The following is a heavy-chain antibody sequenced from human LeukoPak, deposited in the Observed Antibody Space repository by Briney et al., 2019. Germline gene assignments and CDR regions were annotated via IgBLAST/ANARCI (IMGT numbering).Heavy chain of an antibody. CDR1: GGSISSGSYY. D-gene: IGHD5-18*01. CDR2: IYTSGST. J-gene: IGHJ4*02. Sequence: SQTLSLTCTVPGGSISSGSYYWSWIRQPAGKGLEWIGRIYTSGSTNYNPSLKSRVTISVDTSKNQFSLKLSSVTAADTAVYYCARNGGVDTAMVPVFDYWGQGTLVTVSS. V-gene: IGHV4-61*02. CDR3: ARNGGVDTAMVPVFDY.